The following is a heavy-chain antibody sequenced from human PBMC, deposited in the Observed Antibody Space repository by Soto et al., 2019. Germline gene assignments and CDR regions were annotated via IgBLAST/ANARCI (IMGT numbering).Heavy chain of an antibody. V-gene: IGHV4-59*01. J-gene: IGHJ4*02. Sequence: PSETLSLTCAVSGGSISSYYWSWIRQLPGKGLEWTGYIYYSGSTNYNPSLKSRVTISVDTSKNQFSLKLTSLTAADTAVYYCARSRYTSGWWTPPFDYWGQGTLVTVSS. D-gene: IGHD6-19*01. CDR1: GGSISSYY. CDR3: ARSRYTSGWWTPPFDY. CDR2: IYYSGST.